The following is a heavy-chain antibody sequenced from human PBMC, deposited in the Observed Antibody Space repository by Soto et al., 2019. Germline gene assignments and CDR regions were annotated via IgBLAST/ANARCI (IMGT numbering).Heavy chain of an antibody. CDR1: GFTFSSYA. CDR3: ARDRPEDSSGVDY. J-gene: IGHJ4*02. CDR2: ISYDGSNK. Sequence: ESGGGVVQPGRSLRLSCAASGFTFSSYAMHWVRQAPGKGLEWVAVISYDGSNKYYADSVKGRFTISRDNSKNTLYLQMNSLRAEDTAVYYCARDRPEDSSGVDYWGQGTLVTVSS. V-gene: IGHV3-30-3*01. D-gene: IGHD3-22*01.